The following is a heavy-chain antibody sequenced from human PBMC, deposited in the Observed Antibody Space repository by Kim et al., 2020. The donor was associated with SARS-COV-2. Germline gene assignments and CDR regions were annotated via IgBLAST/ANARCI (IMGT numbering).Heavy chain of an antibody. J-gene: IGHJ5*02. Sequence: RNNNTTPPLQRRVTISVAKAKNQFSLKLSSVTAADTAVYYCARAFTFDPWGQGTLVTVSS. CDR2: RNN. CDR3: ARAFTFDP. V-gene: IGHV4-59*01.